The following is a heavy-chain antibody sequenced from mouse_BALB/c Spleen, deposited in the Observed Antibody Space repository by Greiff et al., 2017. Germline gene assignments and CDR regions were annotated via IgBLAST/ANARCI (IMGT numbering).Heavy chain of an antibody. CDR1: GFNIKDTY. V-gene: IGHV14-3*02. CDR2: IDPANGNT. J-gene: IGHJ4*01. Sequence: EVKLVESGAELVKPGASVKLSCTASGFNIKDTYMHWVKQRPEQGLEWIGRIDPANGNTKYDPKFQGKATITADTSSNTAYLQLSSLTSEDTAVYYCARQAPRATEAMYYWGQGTSLTVSS. CDR3: ARQAPRATEAMYY. D-gene: IGHD3-1*01.